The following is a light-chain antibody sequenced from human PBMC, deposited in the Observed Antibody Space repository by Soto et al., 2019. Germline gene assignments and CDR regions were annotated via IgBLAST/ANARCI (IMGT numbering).Light chain of an antibody. CDR1: QSIYTK. CDR2: DAS. Sequence: EIVLTQSPGTLSLSPGEGATLSRRASQSIYTKLAWYQKESGQAPRLLIYDASTRAYGIPDRFSGSGSGTDFSLTISRLEPEDFAVYYCQQYAGSLYTFAQGTKVDIK. V-gene: IGKV3-20*01. J-gene: IGKJ2*01. CDR3: QQYAGSLYT.